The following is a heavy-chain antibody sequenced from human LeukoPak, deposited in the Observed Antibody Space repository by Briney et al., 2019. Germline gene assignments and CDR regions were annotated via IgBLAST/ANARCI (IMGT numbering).Heavy chain of an antibody. CDR1: GFTFSSYS. CDR3: ARPECSGGSCYSLS. J-gene: IGHJ4*02. CDR2: ISSSRHTI. D-gene: IGHD2-15*01. Sequence: PGGSLRLSCAASGFTFSSYSMNWVRQAPGKGLEWVSYISSSRHTIYYAASVKDRFPISRDNAKNSLYLQMNSLRAEHTAVYYCARPECSGGSCYSLSWGQGTLVTVSS. V-gene: IGHV3-48*01.